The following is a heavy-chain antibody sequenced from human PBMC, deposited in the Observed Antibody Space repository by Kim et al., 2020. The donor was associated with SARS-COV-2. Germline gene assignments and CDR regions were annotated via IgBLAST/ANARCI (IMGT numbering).Heavy chain of an antibody. CDR3: ATWYSSGWYPGLGDYYYYGMDV. CDR2: IGGSGGST. V-gene: IGHV3-23*01. Sequence: GGSLRLSCAASGFTFSSYAMSWVRQAPGKGLEWVSAIGGSGGSTYYADSVKGRFTISRDNSKNTLYLQMNSLRAEDTAVYYCATWYSSGWYPGLGDYYYYGMDVWGQGTTVTVSS. J-gene: IGHJ6*02. D-gene: IGHD6-19*01. CDR1: GFTFSSYA.